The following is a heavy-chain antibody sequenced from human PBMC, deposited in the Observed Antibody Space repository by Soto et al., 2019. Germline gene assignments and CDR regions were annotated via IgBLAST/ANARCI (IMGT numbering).Heavy chain of an antibody. CDR2: INVGNGNI. J-gene: IGHJ5*02. CDR1: ENTFTIYA. D-gene: IGHD3-10*01. Sequence: ASVKVSCKASENTFTIYAMHWVRQAPGQRLEWMGWINVGNGNIKYSQKFQGRVTITRDTSASTAYMELSSLRFEDTAVYYCAGASDGYGSGWIDPWGQGTLVTVS. V-gene: IGHV1-3*01. CDR3: AGASDGYGSGWIDP.